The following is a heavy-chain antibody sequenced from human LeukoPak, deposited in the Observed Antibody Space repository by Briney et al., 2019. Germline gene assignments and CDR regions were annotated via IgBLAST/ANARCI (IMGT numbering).Heavy chain of an antibody. Sequence: PSETLSLTCTISGGSVSDYYWSWIRQSPGKGLEWIGYIYHTGSTSYSPSLKSRVTISADTSQNQFSLKLSSVTAADTAVYYCARRIRRYYYGSGSYHYFDYWGQGTLVTVSS. V-gene: IGHV4-59*02. CDR2: IYHTGST. CDR1: GGSVSDYY. CDR3: ARRIRRYYYGSGSYHYFDY. J-gene: IGHJ4*02. D-gene: IGHD3-10*01.